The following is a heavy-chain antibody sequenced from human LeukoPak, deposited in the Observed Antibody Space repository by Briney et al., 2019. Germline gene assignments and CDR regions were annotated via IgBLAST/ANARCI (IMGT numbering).Heavy chain of an antibody. Sequence: GGSLRLSCAASGFTFSSYWMSWVRQAPGKGLEWVANIKQDGSEKYYVDSVKGRFTISRDNAKNSLYLQMNSLRAEDTAVYYCAREDIVVVPAATIYYYYYYGMDVWGKGTTVTVSS. D-gene: IGHD2-2*01. CDR3: AREDIVVVPAATIYYYYYYGMDV. CDR2: IKQDGSEK. CDR1: GFTFSSYW. J-gene: IGHJ6*04. V-gene: IGHV3-7*03.